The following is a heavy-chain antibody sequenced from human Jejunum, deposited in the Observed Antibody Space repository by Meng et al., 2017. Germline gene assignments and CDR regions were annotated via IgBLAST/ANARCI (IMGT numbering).Heavy chain of an antibody. CDR3: ARRRDGYNYYFDY. J-gene: IGHJ4*02. CDR2: IYRSGST. D-gene: IGHD5-24*01. Sequence: QLQLQESGSGLVKPSQTLSLTCAVSGGSISSGDYSWGWIRQPPGKGLEWIGYIYRSGSTYYNPSLKSRVSISLDRSNNQFSLRVTSVTAADTAVYYCARRRDGYNYYFDYWGQGTLVTVSS. V-gene: IGHV4-30-2*01. CDR1: GGSISSGDYS.